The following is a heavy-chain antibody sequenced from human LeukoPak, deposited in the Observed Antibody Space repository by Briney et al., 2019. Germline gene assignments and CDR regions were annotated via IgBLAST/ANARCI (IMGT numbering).Heavy chain of an antibody. CDR3: ARRSSIGWQPYYFDQ. J-gene: IGHJ4*02. Sequence: GESLRISCKASGYSFAIYWIGWVRQMPGKGLEWMGIIYPGDSDTRYSPSFQGQVTISADKSINTAYLQWSSLGASDTALYYCARRSSIGWQPYYFDQWGQGTLVTVSS. V-gene: IGHV5-51*01. D-gene: IGHD2-2*01. CDR1: GYSFAIYW. CDR2: IYPGDSDT.